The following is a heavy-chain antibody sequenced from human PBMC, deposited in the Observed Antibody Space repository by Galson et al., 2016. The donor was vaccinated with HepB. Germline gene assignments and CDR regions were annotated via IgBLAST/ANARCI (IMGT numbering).Heavy chain of an antibody. CDR3: ARERPIAARRGGVFDY. CDR1: GFTFSSYG. CDR2: ISFDGSNQ. J-gene: IGHJ4*02. Sequence: SLRLSCAASGFTFSSYGIHWVRQAPGLGLEWVAVISFDGSNQYYIDSVRGRFTISRDNSKNTLYLQIDSLRAEDTAVYYCARERPIAARRGGVFDYWGQGSLVTVSS. D-gene: IGHD6-6*01. V-gene: IGHV3-33*01.